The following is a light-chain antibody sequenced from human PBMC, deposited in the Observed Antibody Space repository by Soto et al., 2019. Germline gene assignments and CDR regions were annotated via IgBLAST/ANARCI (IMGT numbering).Light chain of an antibody. Sequence: EIVMTQSPATLSVAPGEIAALSCSAIQSMNSYLAWYQQRPGQAPRLLIYDASNRATGIPARFSGSGSGTDFTLTISSLEPEDFAVYYCQQRFNWPITFGQGTRLE. CDR2: DAS. J-gene: IGKJ5*01. V-gene: IGKV3-11*01. CDR3: QQRFNWPIT. CDR1: QSMNSY.